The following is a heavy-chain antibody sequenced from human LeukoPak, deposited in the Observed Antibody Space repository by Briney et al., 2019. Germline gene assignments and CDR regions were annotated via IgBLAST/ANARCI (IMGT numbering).Heavy chain of an antibody. Sequence: SETLSLTCTVSGGSINSYYWSWIRQPAGKGLEWIGRIYTSGSTNYNPSLKSRVTMSVDTSKNQFSLKLSSVTAAATAVYYCARDRDYYGSGAWEHYYYMDVWGKGTTVTISS. CDR2: IYTSGST. CDR1: GGSINSYY. CDR3: ARDRDYYGSGAWEHYYYMDV. J-gene: IGHJ6*03. D-gene: IGHD3-10*01. V-gene: IGHV4-4*07.